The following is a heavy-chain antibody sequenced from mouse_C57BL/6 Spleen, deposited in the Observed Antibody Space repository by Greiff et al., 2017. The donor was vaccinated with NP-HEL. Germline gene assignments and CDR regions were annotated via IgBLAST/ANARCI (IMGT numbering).Heavy chain of an antibody. CDR3: ARGNYGGAMDY. V-gene: IGHV1-85*01. Sequence: VKLQQSGPELVKPGASVKLSCKASGYTFTSYDINWVKQRPGQGLEWIGWIYPRDGSTKYNEKFKGKATLTVDTSSSTAYMELHSLTSEDSAVYFCARGNYGGAMDYWGQGTSVTVSS. CDR1: GYTFTSYD. CDR2: IYPRDGST. D-gene: IGHD2-1*01. J-gene: IGHJ4*01.